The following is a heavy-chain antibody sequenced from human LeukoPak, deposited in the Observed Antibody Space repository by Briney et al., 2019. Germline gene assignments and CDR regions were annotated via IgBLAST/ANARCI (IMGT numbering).Heavy chain of an antibody. D-gene: IGHD1-26*01. CDR1: GGTFSSYA. J-gene: IGHJ4*02. Sequence: GASVKVSCKASGGTFSSYAISWVRQAPGQGREWMGGIIPIFGTANYAQTFQGRVTITTEESTSTAYVELSSLRSEDTAVYYCAREVGGSYPYFDYWGQGTLVTVSS. V-gene: IGHV1-69*05. CDR2: IIPIFGTA. CDR3: AREVGGSYPYFDY.